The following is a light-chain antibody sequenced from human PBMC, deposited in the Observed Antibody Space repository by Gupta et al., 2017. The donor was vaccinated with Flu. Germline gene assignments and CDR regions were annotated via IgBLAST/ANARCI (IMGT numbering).Light chain of an antibody. CDR1: RSDVGSDNI. J-gene: IGLJ3*02. CDR2: EVR. CDR3: CADAGSSTWV. V-gene: IGLV2-23*02. Sequence: ITSAGTGTRSDVGSDNIVSWYQQHPGKAHKVMIYEVRKRPSGVSNRFSGSKSGNTASLTISGRQAEDEADYYCCADAGSSTWVFGGGTKLTVL.